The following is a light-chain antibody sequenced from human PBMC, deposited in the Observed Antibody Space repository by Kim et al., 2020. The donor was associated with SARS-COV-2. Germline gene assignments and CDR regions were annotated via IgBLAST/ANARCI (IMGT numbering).Light chain of an antibody. Sequence: GQSDTIACSGTSSDVGGYKYVSWYQQHPGKAPKLIIYEVSERPSGVPDRFSGSKSGNTASLIVSGLQAEDEADYYCCSYAGSSNWLFGGGTQLTVL. CDR2: EVS. CDR1: SSDVGGYKY. V-gene: IGLV2-8*01. J-gene: IGLJ3*02. CDR3: CSYAGSSNWL.